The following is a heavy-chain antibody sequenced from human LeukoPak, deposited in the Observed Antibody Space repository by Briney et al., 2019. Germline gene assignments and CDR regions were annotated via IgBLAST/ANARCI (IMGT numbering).Heavy chain of an antibody. CDR1: GFTFSGYN. CDR3: AREVRPRYSYVH. V-gene: IGHV3-48*01. D-gene: IGHD5-18*01. Sequence: PGGSLRLSCAASGFTFSGYNMNWVRQAPGKGLEWVSYISSSSSTIYYADSVKGGFTISRDNAKNSLYLQQNSLRAEDTAVYYGAREVRPRYSYVHWGQGTLVTVSS. CDR2: ISSSSSTI. J-gene: IGHJ4*02.